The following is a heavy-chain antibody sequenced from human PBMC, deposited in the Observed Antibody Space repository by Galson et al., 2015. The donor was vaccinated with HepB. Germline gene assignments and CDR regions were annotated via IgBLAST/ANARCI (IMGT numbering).Heavy chain of an antibody. D-gene: IGHD6-13*01. V-gene: IGHV3-15*01. J-gene: IGHJ6*02. Sequence: SLRLSCAASGLPFVYAWMSWVRQAPGKELEWVGHIKRKTDGGTTDYAAPVKGRFTISRDDSKNTLNLQMNSLKTEDTGVYYCTTYFGYSSSWIVNYQNYGMDVWGQGTTVTVSS. CDR2: IKRKTDGGTT. CDR1: GLPFVYAW. CDR3: TTYFGYSSSWIVNYQNYGMDV.